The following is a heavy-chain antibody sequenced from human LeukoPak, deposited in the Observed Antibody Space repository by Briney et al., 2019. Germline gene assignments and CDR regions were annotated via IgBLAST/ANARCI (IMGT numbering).Heavy chain of an antibody. D-gene: IGHD4-11*01. CDR1: GGSFSGYY. V-gene: IGHV4-34*01. CDR2: INHSGST. J-gene: IGHJ6*03. CDR3: ARARPRTSTVNHFPYYYYMDV. Sequence: SETLSLTCAVYGGSFSGYYWSWIRQPPGKGLEWIGEINHSGSTNYNPSLKSRVTISVDTSKNQFSLKLSSVTAADTAVYYCARARPRTSTVNHFPYYYYMDVWGKGTTVTVSS.